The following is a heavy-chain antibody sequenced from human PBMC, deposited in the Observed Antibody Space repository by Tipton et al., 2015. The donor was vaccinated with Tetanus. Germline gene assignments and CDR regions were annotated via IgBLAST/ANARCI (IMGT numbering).Heavy chain of an antibody. CDR3: AKEALGVLNL. J-gene: IGHJ6*04. D-gene: IGHD1-14*01. CDR1: GFTFKSYT. Sequence: GSLRLSCEASGFTFKSYTMNWLRQAPGNGLEWVAAISGSRLTPYYADSVKGRFTISRDNSKNTVSLQLNSLRADDTAIYYCAKEALGVLNLWGKGTTVIVSS. CDR2: ISGSRLTP. V-gene: IGHV3-23*01.